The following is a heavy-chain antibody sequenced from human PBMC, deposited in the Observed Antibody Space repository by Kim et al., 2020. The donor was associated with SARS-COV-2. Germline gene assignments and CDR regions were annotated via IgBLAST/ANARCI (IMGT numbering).Heavy chain of an antibody. Sequence: ADSVKGRFTISRDNSKNTLYLQMNSLRAEDTAVYYCASRLGATLSGAFDIWGQGTMVTVSS. V-gene: IGHV3-30*02. J-gene: IGHJ3*02. D-gene: IGHD1-26*01. CDR3: ASRLGATLSGAFDI.